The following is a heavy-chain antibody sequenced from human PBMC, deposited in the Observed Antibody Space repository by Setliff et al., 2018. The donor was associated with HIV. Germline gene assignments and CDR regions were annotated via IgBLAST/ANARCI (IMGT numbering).Heavy chain of an antibody. CDR2: INPNSGGT. Sequence: ASVKVSCKASGYTLTDTYMHWVRQAPGQGLEWMGWINPNSGGTNYAQKFQGRVTMTRDTSINTAYMELSRLRSDDTAVYYCARESASGNWFDPWGQGTLVTDSS. D-gene: IGHD3-10*01. J-gene: IGHJ5*02. CDR3: ARESASGNWFDP. V-gene: IGHV1-2*02. CDR1: GYTLTDTY.